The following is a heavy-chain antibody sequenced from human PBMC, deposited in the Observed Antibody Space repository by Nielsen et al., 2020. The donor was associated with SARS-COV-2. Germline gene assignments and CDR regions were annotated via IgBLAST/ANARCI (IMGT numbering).Heavy chain of an antibody. J-gene: IGHJ5*02. Sequence: LRLSCTVSGGSIRSEGSYWSWIRKHPRKGLEWIGDRAYSGNTYYNPSLKSRLSIYVDTSKNLFSLRLTSVTTADTATYYCARGNGWFDPWGQGTRVTVSS. V-gene: IGHV4-31*03. CDR2: RAYSGNT. CDR3: ARGNGWFDP. CDR1: GGSIRSEGSY. D-gene: IGHD2-8*01.